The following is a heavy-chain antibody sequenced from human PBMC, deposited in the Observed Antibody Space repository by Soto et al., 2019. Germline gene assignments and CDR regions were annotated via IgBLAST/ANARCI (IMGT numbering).Heavy chain of an antibody. D-gene: IGHD4-17*01. CDR2: INAGNGNT. Sequence: ASVKVSCKASGYTFTSYAMHWVRQAPGQRLEWMGWINAGNGNTKYSQKFQGRVTITRDTSASTAYMELSSLRSEDTTVYYCARTVGYYYGMDVWGQGTTVTVSS. J-gene: IGHJ6*02. V-gene: IGHV1-3*01. CDR1: GYTFTSYA. CDR3: ARTVGYYYGMDV.